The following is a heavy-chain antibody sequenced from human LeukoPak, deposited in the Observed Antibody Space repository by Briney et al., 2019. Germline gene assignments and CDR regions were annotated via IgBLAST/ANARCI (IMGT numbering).Heavy chain of an antibody. J-gene: IGHJ4*02. CDR2: ISAYNGNT. Sequence: XXISWVRQAPXXGLEWMGWISAYNGNTNYAQKLQGRVTMTTDTSTSTAYMELRSLRSDDTAVYYCARDFDFWSGPEAGYWGQGTLVTVSS. CDR1: XX. CDR3: ARDFDFWSGPEAGY. V-gene: IGHV1-18*01. D-gene: IGHD3-3*01.